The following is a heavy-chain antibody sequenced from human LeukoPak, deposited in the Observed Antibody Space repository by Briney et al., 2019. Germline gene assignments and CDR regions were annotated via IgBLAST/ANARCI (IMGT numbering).Heavy chain of an antibody. CDR3: AKLYSYGLHFDY. V-gene: IGHV3-23*01. CDR2: ISGSGGST. Sequence: PGASLRLSCAASGFTFSSYAMSWVRQAPGKGLEWVSAISGSGGSTYHADSVKGRFTISRDNSKNTLYLQMNSLRAEDTAVYYCAKLYSYGLHFDYWGQGTLVTVSS. CDR1: GFTFSSYA. D-gene: IGHD5-18*01. J-gene: IGHJ4*02.